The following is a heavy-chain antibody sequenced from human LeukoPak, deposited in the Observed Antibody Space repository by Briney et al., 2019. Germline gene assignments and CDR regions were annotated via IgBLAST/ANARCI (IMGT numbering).Heavy chain of an antibody. CDR3: ARSKLGVCYDY. J-gene: IGHJ4*02. CDR1: GYTFTSYY. D-gene: IGHD2-8*01. V-gene: IGHV1-46*01. CDR2: INPSGGST. Sequence: GASVKVSCKAPGYTFTSYYMHWVRQAPGQGLEWMGIINPSGGSTSYAQKFQGRVTMTRDMSTSTVYMELSSLRSEDTAVYYCARSKLGVCYDYWGQGTLVTVSS.